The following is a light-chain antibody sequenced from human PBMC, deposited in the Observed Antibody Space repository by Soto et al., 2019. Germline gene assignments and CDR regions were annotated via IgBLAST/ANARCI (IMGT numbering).Light chain of an antibody. CDR2: DVS. J-gene: IGLJ2*01. CDR1: SSDVGGYNY. Sequence: QSVLTQPASVSGSPGQSITISCTGTSSDVGGYNYVSWYQHHPGKVPKLIIYDVSNRPSGVSNRFSGSKSGNTASLTISGLQAEDEADYYCSSYTSSSTVLFGGGTKLT. CDR3: SSYTSSSTVL. V-gene: IGLV2-14*03.